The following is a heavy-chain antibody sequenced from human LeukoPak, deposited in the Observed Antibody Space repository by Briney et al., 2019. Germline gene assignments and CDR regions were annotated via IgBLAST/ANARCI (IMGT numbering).Heavy chain of an antibody. D-gene: IGHD1-26*01. CDR3: ARGPPLGIVGANFDY. CDR2: IYPGDSDT. CDR1: GYGFTSYW. J-gene: IGHJ4*02. V-gene: IGHV5-51*01. Sequence: GESLKISCKGSGYGFTSYWIGWVRQMPGKGLEWMGIIYPGDSDTRYSPSFQGQVTISADKSISTAYLQWSSLKASDTAMYYCARGPPLGIVGANFDYWGQGTLVTVSS.